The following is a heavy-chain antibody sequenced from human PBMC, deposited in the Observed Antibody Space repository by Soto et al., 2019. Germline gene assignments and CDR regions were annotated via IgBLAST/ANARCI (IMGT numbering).Heavy chain of an antibody. Sequence: QVQLVQSGAEVKKPGASVKVSCKAPGYNLPNYGISWVRQAPGQGLQWMGWINSYNGVTNNAHNFQDRVSMTTDTSRSTAYLALRSLRSDETVVYYCARDRYNCGSFDYWGQGSLVTVSS. J-gene: IGHJ4*02. D-gene: IGHD1-1*01. CDR1: GYNLPNYG. CDR3: ARDRYNCGSFDY. CDR2: INSYNGVT. V-gene: IGHV1-18*04.